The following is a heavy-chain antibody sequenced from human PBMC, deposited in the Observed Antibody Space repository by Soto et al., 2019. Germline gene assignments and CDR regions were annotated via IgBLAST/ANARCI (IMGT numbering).Heavy chain of an antibody. D-gene: IGHD6-6*01. V-gene: IGHV3-30*18. CDR3: AKDLIAYSSSSGSIYGMDV. J-gene: IGHJ6*02. CDR1: GFTFSSYG. CDR2: ISYDGSNK. Sequence: GGSLRLSCAASGFTFSSYGMHWVRQAPGKGLEWVAVISYDGSNKYYADSVKGRFTISRDNSKNTLYLQMNSLRAEDTAVYYCAKDLIAYSSSSGSIYGMDVWGQGTTVTVSS.